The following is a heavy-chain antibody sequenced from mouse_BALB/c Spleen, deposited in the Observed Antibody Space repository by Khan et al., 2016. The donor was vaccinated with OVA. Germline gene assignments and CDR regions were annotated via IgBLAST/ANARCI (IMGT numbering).Heavy chain of an antibody. CDR2: IYPGNSDT. J-gene: IGHJ2*01. CDR1: GYSFTSYW. CDR3: TRSYDSYYFDY. D-gene: IGHD2-4*01. Sequence: EVKLLESGTVLARPGASVKMSCKASGYSFTSYWMHWVKQRPGQGLEWIGAIYPGNSDTRYNQKFKGKAKLTAVTSASTAYMDLSSLTNEDSAVYYCTRSYDSYYFDYWGQGTTLTVSS. V-gene: IGHV1-5*01.